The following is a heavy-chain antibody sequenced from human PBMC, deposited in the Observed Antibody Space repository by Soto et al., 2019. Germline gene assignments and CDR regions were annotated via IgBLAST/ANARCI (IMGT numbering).Heavy chain of an antibody. J-gene: IGHJ4*02. D-gene: IGHD5-12*01. CDR2: IIPILDIA. V-gene: IGHV1-69*02. CDR3: RMNGYPFDY. CDR1: GGTFSDFT. Sequence: QVQLVQSGAEVKKPGSSMKVSCKASGGTFSDFTVNWVRQAPGQGLEWMGRIIPILDIATAAQKFQGRLTITADKSTSTAYMELNSLRSKDTAMYYCRMNGYPFDYWGQGTLVTVSS.